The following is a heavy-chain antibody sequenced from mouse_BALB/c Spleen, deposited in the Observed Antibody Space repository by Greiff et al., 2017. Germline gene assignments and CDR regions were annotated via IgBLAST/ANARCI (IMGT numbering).Heavy chain of an antibody. V-gene: IGHV7-1*02. CDR3: ARRGGNQKYAMDN. CDR1: GFTFSDFY. D-gene: IGHD2-1*01. Sequence: EVKLVESGGGLVQPGGSLRLSCATSGFTFSDFYMEWVRQPPGKRLEWIAASRNKANDYTTEYSASVKGRFIVSRDTSQSILYLQMNALRAEETANYKCARRGGNQKYAMDNWGKGTSVTVSS. CDR2: SRNKANDYTT. J-gene: IGHJ4*01.